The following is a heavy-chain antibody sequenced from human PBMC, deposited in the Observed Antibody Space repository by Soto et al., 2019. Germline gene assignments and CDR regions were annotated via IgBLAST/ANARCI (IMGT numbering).Heavy chain of an antibody. CDR1: GFTFSSYS. V-gene: IGHV3-48*02. CDR3: ASHDYWEDYGMDV. D-gene: IGHD1-26*01. J-gene: IGHJ6*02. CDR2: ISSSSSTI. Sequence: GGSLRLPCAASGFTFSSYSMNWVRQAPGKGLEWVSYISSSSSTIYYADSVKGRFTISRDNAKNSLYLQMNSLRDEDTAVYYCASHDYWEDYGMDVWGQGTTVTVSS.